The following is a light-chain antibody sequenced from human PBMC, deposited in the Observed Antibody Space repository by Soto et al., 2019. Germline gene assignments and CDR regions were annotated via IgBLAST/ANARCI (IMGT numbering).Light chain of an antibody. V-gene: IGLV1-40*01. J-gene: IGLJ1*01. CDR2: ENN. Sequence: QAVVTQPPSVSEAPGPRVTISCTGSSSNIGAGYEAHLYQQVPGTAPKLLIHENNNRPSGVPDRFSGSKSGTSASLAITGLQAEDEAGYYCQAYDSSLSGYVFGTGTKLTVL. CDR1: SSNIGAGYE. CDR3: QAYDSSLSGYV.